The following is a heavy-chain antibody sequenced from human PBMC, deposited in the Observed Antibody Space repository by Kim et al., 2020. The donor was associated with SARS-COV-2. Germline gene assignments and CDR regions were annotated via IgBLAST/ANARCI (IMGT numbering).Heavy chain of an antibody. D-gene: IGHD3-10*01. CDR3: ARGDYGSGSYYNWDDAFDI. V-gene: IGHV5-10-1*01. Sequence: GESLKISCKGSGYSFTSYWISWVRQMPGKGLEWMGRIDPSDSYTNYSPSFQGHVTISADKSISTAYLQWSSLKASDTAMYYCARGDYGSGSYYNWDDAFDIWGQGTMVTASS. J-gene: IGHJ3*02. CDR1: GYSFTSYW. CDR2: IDPSDSYT.